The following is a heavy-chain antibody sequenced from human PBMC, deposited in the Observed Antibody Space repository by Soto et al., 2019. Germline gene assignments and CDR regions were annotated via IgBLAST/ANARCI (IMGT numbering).Heavy chain of an antibody. J-gene: IGHJ4*02. V-gene: IGHV4-59*01. D-gene: IGHD3-22*01. Sequence: SETLSLTCTVSGDSSSSYYWSWIRQPPGKGLEWIGYIYYSGSTNYKPSLKSRVTISVDTSKNQFSLKLSSVAAADTAVYYCPRESNYYDSSGYLYYFDYWGQGTLVTVSS. CDR2: IYYSGST. CDR3: PRESNYYDSSGYLYYFDY. CDR1: GDSSSSYY.